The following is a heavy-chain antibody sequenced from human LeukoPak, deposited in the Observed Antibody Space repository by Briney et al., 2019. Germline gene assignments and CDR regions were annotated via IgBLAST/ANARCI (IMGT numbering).Heavy chain of an antibody. CDR2: INHSGST. Sequence: SETLSLTCTVSGYSISSGYYWGWIRQPPGKGLEWIGEINHSGSTNYNPSLKSRVTISVDTSKNQFSLKLSSVTAAETAVYYCARHVAIAVAGHYYYYMDVWGKGTTVTISS. V-gene: IGHV4-38-2*02. D-gene: IGHD6-19*01. CDR1: GYSISSGYY. J-gene: IGHJ6*03. CDR3: ARHVAIAVAGHYYYYMDV.